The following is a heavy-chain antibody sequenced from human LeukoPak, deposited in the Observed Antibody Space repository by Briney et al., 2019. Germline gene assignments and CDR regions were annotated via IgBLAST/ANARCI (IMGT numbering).Heavy chain of an antibody. CDR3: AKLPGFSSGWYRPRFDY. D-gene: IGHD6-19*01. Sequence: SETLSLTCAVSGDSISRGYHWGWIRQSPGRGLEWIGSIHHSGSTFYNPSLRGRVAISVETSKNRFSLRVTSVTAADAAVYYCAKLPGFSSGWYRPRFDYWGQGTLVTVSS. J-gene: IGHJ4*02. CDR2: IHHSGST. CDR1: GDSISRGYH. V-gene: IGHV4-38-2*01.